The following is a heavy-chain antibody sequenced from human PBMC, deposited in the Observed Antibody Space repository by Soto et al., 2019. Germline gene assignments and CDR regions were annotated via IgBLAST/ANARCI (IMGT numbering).Heavy chain of an antibody. J-gene: IGHJ6*03. CDR2: INPNGGVT. V-gene: IGHV1-2*04. Sequence: QVQLVQSGAEVKKPGASVTVSCRSSGDTFNDYYIHWVRQAPGQGLEWMGWINPNGGVTKYAQKSQGWVTMTRDTSIRTVYMQLSRLRSDDTAVYCCARESGGATATLDYYYFYMDVWGTGTTVTVSS. D-gene: IGHD5-12*01. CDR1: GDTFNDYY. CDR3: ARESGGATATLDYYYFYMDV.